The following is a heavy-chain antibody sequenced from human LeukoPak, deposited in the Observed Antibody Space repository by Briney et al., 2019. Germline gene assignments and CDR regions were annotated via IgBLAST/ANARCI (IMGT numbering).Heavy chain of an antibody. Sequence: GGSLRLSCAASGFTFSSYGMHWVRQAPGKGLEWVAFIRYDGSNKYYADSVKGRFTISRDNSKNTLYLQMNSLRAEDTAVYYCAKDSGPLGGWYEFFDYWGQGTLVTVSS. CDR3: AKDSGPLGGWYEFFDY. J-gene: IGHJ4*02. CDR1: GFTFSSYG. CDR2: IRYDGSNK. D-gene: IGHD6-19*01. V-gene: IGHV3-30*02.